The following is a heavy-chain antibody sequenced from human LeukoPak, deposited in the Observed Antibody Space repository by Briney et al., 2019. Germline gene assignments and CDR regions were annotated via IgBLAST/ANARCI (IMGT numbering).Heavy chain of an antibody. J-gene: IGHJ4*02. CDR1: GGSISSSSYY. D-gene: IGHD2-15*01. CDR3: ARLSRIVVVVAAKVGPPDY. V-gene: IGHV4-39*07. Sequence: SETLSLTCTVSGGSISSSSYYWGWIRQPPGKGLEWIGSIYYSGSTYYNPSLKSRVTISVDTSKNQFSLKLSSVTAADTAVYYYARLSRIVVVVAAKVGPPDYWGQGTLVTVSS. CDR2: IYYSGST.